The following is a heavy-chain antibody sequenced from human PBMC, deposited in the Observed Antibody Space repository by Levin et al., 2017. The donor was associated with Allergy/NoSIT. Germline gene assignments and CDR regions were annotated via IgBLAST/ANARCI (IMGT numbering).Heavy chain of an antibody. V-gene: IGHV5-51*01. J-gene: IGHJ4*02. D-gene: IGHD3-9*01. CDR1: GYSFPSYW. Sequence: EASVKVSCRGSGYSFPSYWIGWVRQMPGKGLEWVGIIYPGDSDTRYSPSFQGQVIISADKSVGTAYLEWSSLKASDTAMYYCARRGGTYSDPYGIWGQGTLVTVSS. CDR3: ARRGGTYSDPYGI. CDR2: IYPGDSDT.